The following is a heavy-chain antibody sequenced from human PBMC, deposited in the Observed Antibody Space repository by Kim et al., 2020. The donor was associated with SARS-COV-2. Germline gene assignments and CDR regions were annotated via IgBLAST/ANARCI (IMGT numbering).Heavy chain of an antibody. CDR3: STTPEQFCFAH. D-gene: IGHD3-16*01. Sequence: GGSLRLSCAASGFCFSMYRMRWVRQAPGKGLEWVSSINRDGYHIYYVDSVKGRFTFSRYNPKTSLYLPMNSLRSYDTSVYYCSTTPEQFCFAHWR. CDR1: GFCFSMYR. V-gene: IGHV3-7*01. J-gene: IGHJ1*01. CDR2: INRDGYHI.